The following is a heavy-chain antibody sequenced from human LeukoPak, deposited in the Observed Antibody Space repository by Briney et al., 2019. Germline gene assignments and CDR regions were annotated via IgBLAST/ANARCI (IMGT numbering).Heavy chain of an antibody. J-gene: IGHJ3*02. CDR2: IYYSGST. V-gene: IGHV4-59*08. CDR1: GGSFSGYY. Sequence: PSETLSLTCAVYGGSFSGYYWSWIRQPPGKGLEWIGYIYYSGSTNYNPSLKSRVTISVDTSKNQFSLKLSSVTAADTAVYYCALLRFLEWNDAFDIWGQGTMVTVSS. CDR3: ALLRFLEWNDAFDI. D-gene: IGHD3-3*01.